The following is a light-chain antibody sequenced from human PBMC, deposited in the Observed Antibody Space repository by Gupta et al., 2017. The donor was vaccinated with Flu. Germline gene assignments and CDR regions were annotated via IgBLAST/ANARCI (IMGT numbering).Light chain of an antibody. J-gene: IGKJ4*01. Sequence: DIQLTQSPSFLSASVGDRVIITCRASQGVSSHLSWYQQKPGKAPNLLIFETSTLQSGVPSRFSGSGSGTEFTLTISILQPEDFAAYCCQHLNGYPITFGGGTKVEIK. CDR3: QHLNGYPIT. CDR2: ETS. V-gene: IGKV1-9*01. CDR1: QGVSSH.